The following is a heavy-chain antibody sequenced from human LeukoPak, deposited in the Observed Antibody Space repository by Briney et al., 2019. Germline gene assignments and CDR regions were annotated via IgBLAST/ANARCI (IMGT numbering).Heavy chain of an antibody. J-gene: IGHJ4*02. Sequence: GGSLRLSCTASGFTFTTYSMDWVRQAPGKGLEWVSSIDNSGTYIYYADSVKGRFTISRDNSKNSLYLQMNSLRAEDTAVYYCAKSAAAGTYYDSSGYYYSDWGQGTLVTVSS. CDR1: GFTFTTYS. CDR3: AKSAAAGTYYDSSGYYYSD. V-gene: IGHV3-21*01. CDR2: IDNSGTYI. D-gene: IGHD3-22*01.